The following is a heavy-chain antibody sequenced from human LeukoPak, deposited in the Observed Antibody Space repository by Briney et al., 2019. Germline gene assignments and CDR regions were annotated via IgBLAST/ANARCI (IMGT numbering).Heavy chain of an antibody. CDR1: GFTFSSYL. V-gene: IGHV3-74*01. J-gene: IGHJ3*02. CDR3: ARGSSSWRNAFDI. CDR2: INNEGTGT. D-gene: IGHD6-13*01. Sequence: GGSLRLSCAASGFTFSSYLMHWVRQAPGKGLVWVSRINNEGTGTSYADSVKGRFTISTDHARNTLDLQMNSLRAEDTAVYYCARGSSSWRNAFDIWGQGTMVTVSS.